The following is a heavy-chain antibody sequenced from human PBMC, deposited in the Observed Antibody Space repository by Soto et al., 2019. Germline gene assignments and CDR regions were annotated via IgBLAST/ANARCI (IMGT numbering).Heavy chain of an antibody. CDR2: IRNKANSYTT. CDR1: GFTFSDSY. CDR3: FKGLRALDN. V-gene: IGHV3-72*01. J-gene: IGHJ4*02. Sequence: PGGSLRLSCAASGFTFSDSYMDWVRQAPGKGLEWVGRIRNKANSYTTEYAASVKGRFTISRDDSKNSLSLQMNSLKSEDTAVYYCFKGLRALDNWGQGTLVTVSS.